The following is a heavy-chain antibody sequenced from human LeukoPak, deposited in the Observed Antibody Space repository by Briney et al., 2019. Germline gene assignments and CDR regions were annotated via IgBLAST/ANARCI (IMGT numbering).Heavy chain of an antibody. CDR3: AKKLGPYYYYGMDV. J-gene: IGHJ6*02. V-gene: IGHV3-33*06. CDR1: GFIFSSYG. D-gene: IGHD3-16*01. Sequence: GGSLRLSCAASGFIFSSYGMHWVRQAPGKGLEWVAVIWDDGNKKYYADSVKGRFTISRDNSKNTLYLQMNSLRAEDTAVYYCAKKLGPYYYYGMDVWGQGTTVTVSS. CDR2: IWDDGNKK.